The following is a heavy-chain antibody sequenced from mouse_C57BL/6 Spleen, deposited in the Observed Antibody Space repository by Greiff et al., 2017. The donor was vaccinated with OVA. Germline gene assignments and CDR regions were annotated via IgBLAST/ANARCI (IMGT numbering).Heavy chain of an antibody. V-gene: IGHV5-17*01. Sequence: EVQRVESGGGLVKPGGSLKLSCAASGFTFSDYGMHWVRQAPEKGLEWVAYISSGSSTIYYADTVKGRFTISRTNAKNTLFLQMTSLRSEDTAMYYCARPGYGYDDPWFAYWGQGTLVTVSA. CDR3: ARPGYGYDDPWFAY. CDR2: ISSGSSTI. J-gene: IGHJ3*01. D-gene: IGHD2-2*01. CDR1: GFTFSDYG.